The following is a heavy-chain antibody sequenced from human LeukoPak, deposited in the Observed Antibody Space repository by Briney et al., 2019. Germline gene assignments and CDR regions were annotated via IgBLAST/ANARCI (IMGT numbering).Heavy chain of an antibody. CDR3: ARGRYSSSWKDY. V-gene: IGHV3-23*01. J-gene: IGHJ4*02. CDR1: GFTFSTYA. D-gene: IGHD6-13*01. CDR2: ISTSGGRT. Sequence: GGSLRLSCAASGFTFSTYAMSWVRQAPGKGLEWVSGISTSGGRTFYADSVKGRFSISRDNSNNTLYLQMNSLGVEDTAVYYCARGRYSSSWKDYWGQGTLVTVSS.